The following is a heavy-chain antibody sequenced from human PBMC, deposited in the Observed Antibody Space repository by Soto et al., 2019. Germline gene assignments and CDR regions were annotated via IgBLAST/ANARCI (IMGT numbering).Heavy chain of an antibody. CDR3: FPGGGESGS. CDR1: GFVFSKSW. V-gene: IGHV3-7*01. CDR2: IHPDGGLQ. D-gene: IGHD3-16*01. J-gene: IGHJ5*02. Sequence: EVQLVESGGDLVQPGGSLRLACTASGFVFSKSWMNWVRQAPGKGLEWVANIHPDGGLQQYAGSAKGRFTISRDNARNSVFLQMNSLRAEDTAVYFCFPGGGESGSWGQGTLVTVSS.